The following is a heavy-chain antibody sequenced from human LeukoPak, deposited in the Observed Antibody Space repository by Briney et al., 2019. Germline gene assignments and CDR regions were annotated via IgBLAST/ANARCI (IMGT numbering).Heavy chain of an antibody. CDR2: IYYSGST. V-gene: IGHV4-39*01. CDR3: ARYFGPAASFDY. D-gene: IGHD2-2*01. CDR1: GGSISSSSYS. Sequence: SETLSLTCTVSGGSISSSSYSWGWIRQPPGKGLEWIGSIYYSGSTYYSPSLKSRVTISVDTSKNQFSLKLSSVTAVDTAVYYCARYFGPAASFDYWGQGTLVTVSS. J-gene: IGHJ4*02.